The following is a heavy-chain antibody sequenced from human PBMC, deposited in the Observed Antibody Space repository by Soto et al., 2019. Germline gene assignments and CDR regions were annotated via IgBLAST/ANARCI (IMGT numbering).Heavy chain of an antibody. J-gene: IGHJ6*02. D-gene: IGHD3-22*01. CDR1: GGSISSGDYY. CDR2: IYYSGST. V-gene: IGHV4-30-4*01. CDR3: ARNSDYYDSSGYAYYYGMDV. Sequence: QVQLQESGPGLVKPSQTLSLTCTVSGGSISSGDYYWSWIRQPPGKGLEWIGYIYYSGSTYYNPALKRRVTISVDTSKNQFYLKLSSVTAADTAVYYCARNSDYYDSSGYAYYYGMDVWGQGTTVTVSS.